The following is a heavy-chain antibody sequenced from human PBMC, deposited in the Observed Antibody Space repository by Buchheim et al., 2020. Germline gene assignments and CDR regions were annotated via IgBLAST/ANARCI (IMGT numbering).Heavy chain of an antibody. Sequence: QVQLQESGPGLVKPSETLSLTCTVSGGSVSSDSDYWSWIRQPPGKGLEWIGYIYYSGSTNYNPSLKSRVTISVDKSKNQFSLKLSSVTAADTAVYYCARRKYDSSGYSFLGTHFDYWGQGTL. CDR1: GGSVSSDSDY. CDR3: ARRKYDSSGYSFLGTHFDY. V-gene: IGHV4-61*01. D-gene: IGHD3-22*01. J-gene: IGHJ4*02. CDR2: IYYSGST.